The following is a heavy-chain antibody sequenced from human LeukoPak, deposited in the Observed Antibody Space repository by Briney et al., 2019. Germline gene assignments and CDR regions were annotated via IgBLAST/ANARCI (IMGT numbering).Heavy chain of an antibody. D-gene: IGHD2-21*01. CDR2: FDPEDGET. CDR3: AIVKAFRPPYCGGDCYYYFDY. V-gene: IGHV1-24*01. J-gene: IGHJ4*02. CDR1: GYTLTELS. Sequence: ASVKVSCKVSGYTLTELSMHWVRQAPGKGLEWMGGFDPEDGETIYAQKFQGRVTMTEDTSTDTAYMELSSLRSEDTAVYYCAIVKAFRPPYCGGDCYYYFDYWGQGTLVTVSS.